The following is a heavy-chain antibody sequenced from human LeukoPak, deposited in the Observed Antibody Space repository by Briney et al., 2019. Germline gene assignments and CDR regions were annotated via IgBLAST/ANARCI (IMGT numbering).Heavy chain of an antibody. V-gene: IGHV1-3*01. CDR2: INAGNGNT. CDR1: GYTFTSYA. Sequence: ASVKVSCKASGYTFTSYAMHWVRQAPGQRLERMGWINAGNGNTKYSQKFQGRVTITRDTSASTAYMELSSLRSEDTAVYYCARAPYCSSTSCYTRAYNWFDPWGQGTLVTVSS. D-gene: IGHD2-2*02. CDR3: ARAPYCSSTSCYTRAYNWFDP. J-gene: IGHJ5*02.